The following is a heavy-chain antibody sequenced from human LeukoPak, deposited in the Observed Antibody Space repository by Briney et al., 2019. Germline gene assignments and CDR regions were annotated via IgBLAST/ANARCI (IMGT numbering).Heavy chain of an antibody. CDR1: GYNFAAYW. CDR2: VYPGDSDT. V-gene: IGHV5-51*01. J-gene: IGHJ6*02. D-gene: IGHD3-3*01. Sequence: PGESLTISCQGSGYNFAAYWIGWVRQMPGKGLEWMGIVYPGDSDTKYSPSFQGQVTISADKSISTAYLQWSSLQASDAATYYCARQSTRGVSRFLVWGQGTTVIVSS. CDR3: ARQSTRGVSRFLV.